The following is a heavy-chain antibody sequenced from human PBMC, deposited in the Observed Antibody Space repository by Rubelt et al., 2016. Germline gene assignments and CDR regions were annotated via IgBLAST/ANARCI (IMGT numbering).Heavy chain of an antibody. D-gene: IGHD2-2*01. V-gene: IGHV1-18*01. CDR1: GYTFTSYG. J-gene: IGHJ6*02. Sequence: QVQLVQSGAEVKKPGASVKVSCKASGYTFTSYGISWVRQAPGQGLEWMGWISAYNGNTNVPGWSQGEVTRTLETSRCTAYMERRSLRSDDTAVYYCARWKYQLPMDVWGQGTTVTVSS. CDR3: ARWKYQLPMDV. CDR2: ISAYNGNT.